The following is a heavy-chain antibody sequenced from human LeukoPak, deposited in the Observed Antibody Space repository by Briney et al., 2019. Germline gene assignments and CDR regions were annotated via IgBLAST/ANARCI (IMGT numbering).Heavy chain of an antibody. CDR3: ARLGQPNAFDI. V-gene: IGHV4-39*01. D-gene: IGHD3-16*01. CDR2: IYYSGST. Sequence: SETLSLTCTVSGGSISSSTYYWGWIRRPPGKGLEWIGRIYYSGSTYYNPSLKSRVTVSVDTSKNQFSLKLSSVTAADTAVYFCARLGQPNAFDIWGQGTMITVSS. J-gene: IGHJ3*02. CDR1: GGSISSSTYY.